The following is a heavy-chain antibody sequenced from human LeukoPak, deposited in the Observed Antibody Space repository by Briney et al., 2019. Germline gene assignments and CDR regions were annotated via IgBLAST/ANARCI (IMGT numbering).Heavy chain of an antibody. CDR1: GFTFSSYG. D-gene: IGHD6-25*01. CDR3: AKAGIAAAAKWFDP. Sequence: GGSLRLSCAASGFTFSSYGMHWVRQAPGKGLEWVAFTRYDGSNKYYADSVKGRFTISRDNSKNTLYLQMNSLRAENTAVYYCAKAGIAAAAKWFDPWGQGTLVTVSS. CDR2: TRYDGSNK. J-gene: IGHJ5*02. V-gene: IGHV3-30*02.